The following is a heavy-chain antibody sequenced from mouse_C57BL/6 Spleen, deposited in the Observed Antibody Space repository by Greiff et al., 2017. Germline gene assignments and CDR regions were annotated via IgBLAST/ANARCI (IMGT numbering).Heavy chain of an antibody. Sequence: QVQLQQPGAELVMPGASVKLSCKASGYTFTSYWMHWVKQRPGQGLEWIGEIDPSDSYTNYNQKFKGKSTLTVDKSSSTAYMQLSSLTSEDSAVYYCARLREGYFDVWGTGTTVTVSS. J-gene: IGHJ1*03. D-gene: IGHD1-1*01. V-gene: IGHV1-69*01. CDR2: IDPSDSYT. CDR3: ARLREGYFDV. CDR1: GYTFTSYW.